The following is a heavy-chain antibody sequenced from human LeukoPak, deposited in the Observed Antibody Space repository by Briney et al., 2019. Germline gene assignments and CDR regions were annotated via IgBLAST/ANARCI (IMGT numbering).Heavy chain of an antibody. D-gene: IGHD3-3*01. J-gene: IGHJ4*02. Sequence: GGSLRLSCAASGFTFSSYSMTWVRQAPGKGLEWVSSISSSSSYIYYADSVKGRFTISRDNAKNSLYLQMNSLRAEDTAVYYCARDTRAEWDFWSGYFFDYWGQGTLVTVSS. CDR2: ISSSSSYI. V-gene: IGHV3-21*01. CDR3: ARDTRAEWDFWSGYFFDY. CDR1: GFTFSSYS.